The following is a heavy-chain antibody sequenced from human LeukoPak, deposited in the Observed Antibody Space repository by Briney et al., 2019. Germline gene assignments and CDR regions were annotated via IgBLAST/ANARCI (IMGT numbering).Heavy chain of an antibody. CDR3: ARGPTVTMNWYFDL. D-gene: IGHD4-17*01. V-gene: IGHV3-21*04. Sequence: GGSLRLSCAASGFTFSSYSMNWVRQAPGKGLEWVSSISSTSSSIYYADSVKGRFTISRDNAKNSLYLQMNSLRAEDTALYYCARGPTVTMNWYFDLWGRGTLVTVSS. CDR2: ISSTSSSI. CDR1: GFTFSSYS. J-gene: IGHJ2*01.